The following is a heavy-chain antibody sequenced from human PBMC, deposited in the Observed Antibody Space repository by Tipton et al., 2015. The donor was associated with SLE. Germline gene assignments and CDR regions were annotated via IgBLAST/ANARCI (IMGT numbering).Heavy chain of an antibody. CDR3: ARIVADGFEI. J-gene: IGHJ3*02. Sequence: QLVQSGADVKMPGASVKVSCRTSGYTFTSYGITWVRQAPGQGLEWMGWISAYNDHTNYAQMFQDRVTMTTDTSTTTVYMELRSLRSDDTAVYYCARIVADGFEIWGQGTKVTVSS. V-gene: IGHV1-18*01. D-gene: IGHD5-12*01. CDR2: ISAYNDHT. CDR1: GYTFTSYG.